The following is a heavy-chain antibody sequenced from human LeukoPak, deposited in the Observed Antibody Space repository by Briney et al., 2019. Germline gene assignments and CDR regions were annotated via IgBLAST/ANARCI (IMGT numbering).Heavy chain of an antibody. V-gene: IGHV1-46*01. CDR2: INPSGGST. Sequence: GASVKVSCKASGYTFTSYYMHWVRQAPGQGLEWMGIINPSGGSTSYAQKFQGRVTMTRDTSTSTVYMELSSLGSEDTAVYYCAGCSYGSGSYYNGDDAFDIWGQGTMVTVSS. CDR1: GYTFTSYY. J-gene: IGHJ3*02. CDR3: AGCSYGSGSYYNGDDAFDI. D-gene: IGHD3-10*01.